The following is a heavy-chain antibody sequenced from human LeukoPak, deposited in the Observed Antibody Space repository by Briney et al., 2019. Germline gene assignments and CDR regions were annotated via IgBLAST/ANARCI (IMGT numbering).Heavy chain of an antibody. Sequence: ETLSLTCTXSGGSISSYYWSWIRQPPGKGLEWIGYIYYSGSTNYNPSLKSRVTISVDTSKNQFSLKLSSVTAADTAVYYCARLLALNWFDPWGQGTLVTVSS. CDR1: GGSISSYY. J-gene: IGHJ5*02. CDR3: ARLLALNWFDP. CDR2: IYYSGST. V-gene: IGHV4-59*08.